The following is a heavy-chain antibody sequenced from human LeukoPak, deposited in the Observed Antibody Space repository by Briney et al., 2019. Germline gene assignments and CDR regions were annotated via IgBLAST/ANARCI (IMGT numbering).Heavy chain of an antibody. D-gene: IGHD3-3*01. V-gene: IGHV4-34*01. J-gene: IGHJ4*02. CDR3: ARAGGLGVAPDY. Sequence: SETLSLTCAVYGGSFSGYYWSWIRQPPGKGLEWIGDINHSGSTNYNPSLKSRVTISVDTSKNQFSLKLSSVTAADTAVYYCARAGGLGVAPDYWGQGTLVTVSS. CDR2: INHSGST. CDR1: GGSFSGYY.